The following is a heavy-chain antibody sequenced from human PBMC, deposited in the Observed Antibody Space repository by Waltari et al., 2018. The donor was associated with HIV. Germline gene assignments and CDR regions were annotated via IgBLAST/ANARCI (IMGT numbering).Heavy chain of an antibody. CDR3: VRGGSSSWYFWDY. J-gene: IGHJ4*02. V-gene: IGHV4-34*01. CDR1: GESFSGYY. D-gene: IGHD6-13*01. Sequence: QVQLQQWGAGLLKPSGTLSLTCAVYGESFSGYYWSWIRQPPGKGLEWIGEINHSGSTNYNSSLKSRVTISVDTSKNQFSLKVSSVTAADTAVYYCVRGGSSSWYFWDYWGQGTLVTVSS. CDR2: INHSGST.